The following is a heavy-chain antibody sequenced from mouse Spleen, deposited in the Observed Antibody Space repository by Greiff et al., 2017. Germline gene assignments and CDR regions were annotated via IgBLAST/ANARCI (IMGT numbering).Heavy chain of an antibody. Sequence: EVKLVESEGGLVQPGSSMKLSCTASGFTFSDYYMAWVRQVPEKGLEWVANINYDGSSTYYLDSLKSRFIISRDNAKNILYLQMSSLKSEDTATYYCARETTGGDFDYWGQGTTLTVSS. CDR2: INYDGSST. V-gene: IGHV5-16*01. CDR1: GFTFSDYY. D-gene: IGHD1-1*01. J-gene: IGHJ2*01. CDR3: ARETTGGDFDY.